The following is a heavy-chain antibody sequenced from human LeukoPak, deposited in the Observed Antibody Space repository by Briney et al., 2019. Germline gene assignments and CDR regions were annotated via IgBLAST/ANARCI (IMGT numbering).Heavy chain of an antibody. Sequence: SQTLSLTCAISGDSVSSNSATWNWIRQSPSRGLEWLGRTYYKSKWYNDYAVSVKSRITINPDTSKNQFSLQLNSVTPEDTAVYYCARDQASSSAHAFDIWGQGTMVTVSS. D-gene: IGHD2-21*01. CDR3: ARDQASSSAHAFDI. CDR1: GDSVSSNSAT. J-gene: IGHJ3*02. CDR2: TYYKSKWYN. V-gene: IGHV6-1*01.